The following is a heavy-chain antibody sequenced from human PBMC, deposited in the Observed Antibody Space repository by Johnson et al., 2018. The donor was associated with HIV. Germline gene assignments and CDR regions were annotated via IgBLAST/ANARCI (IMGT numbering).Heavy chain of an antibody. CDR2: IKQDGSEK. D-gene: IGHD1-7*01. CDR1: GFTFSSYW. V-gene: IGHV3-7*01. Sequence: VQLVESGGGLVQPGGSLRLSCAASGFTFSSYWMSWVRQAPGKGLEWVANIKQDGSEKYYVDSVKGRFTISRDNAKNSLYLQMNSLRAEDTAVYYCARDSPTVTTKGYAFDIWGQGTMVTVSS. CDR3: ARDSPTVTTKGYAFDI. J-gene: IGHJ3*02.